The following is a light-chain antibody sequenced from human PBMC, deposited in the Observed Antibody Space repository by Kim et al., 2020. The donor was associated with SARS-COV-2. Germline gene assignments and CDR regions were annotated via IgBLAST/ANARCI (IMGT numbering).Light chain of an antibody. CDR2: FKSDGSR. V-gene: IGLV4-69*01. Sequence: VKLTCTRGSGHSNYAIAWYQEQIEKSPRYLIKFKSDGSRSKGDGIPARFSGSSSGAERYLSISGLQSEDEADYYCQTWGTDIRVFGGGTQLTVL. CDR1: SGHSNYA. CDR3: QTWGTDIRV. J-gene: IGLJ3*02.